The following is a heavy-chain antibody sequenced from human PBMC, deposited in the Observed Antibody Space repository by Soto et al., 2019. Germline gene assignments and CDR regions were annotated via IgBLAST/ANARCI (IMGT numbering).Heavy chain of an antibody. Sequence: VGSLRLSCAASGLFFSDYYLSWIRQAPGKALECVAYISGTGDTKYYADSVTGRFTISRENPKNSLYLQMNSLRPDDAAVYYCAIGGRQIYYKRLDVWGQGTTVTVAS. CDR2: ISGTGDTK. V-gene: IGHV3-11*01. CDR3: AIGGRQIYYKRLDV. CDR1: GLFFSDYY. J-gene: IGHJ6*02.